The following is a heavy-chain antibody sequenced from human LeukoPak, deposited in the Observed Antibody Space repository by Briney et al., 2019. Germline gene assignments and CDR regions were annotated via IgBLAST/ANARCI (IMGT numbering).Heavy chain of an antibody. CDR3: ARAEVLGGGSYAIHSYYYYMDV. J-gene: IGHJ6*03. CDR1: GGTFSSYA. V-gene: IGHV1-69*05. CDR2: IIPILGTA. Sequence: GASVKVSCKASGGTFSSYAISWVRQAPGQGLEWMGGIIPILGTANYAQKFQGRVTITTDESTSTAYMELSSLRSEDTAVYYCARAEVLGGGSYAIHSYYYYMDVWGKGTTVTVSS. D-gene: IGHD1-26*01.